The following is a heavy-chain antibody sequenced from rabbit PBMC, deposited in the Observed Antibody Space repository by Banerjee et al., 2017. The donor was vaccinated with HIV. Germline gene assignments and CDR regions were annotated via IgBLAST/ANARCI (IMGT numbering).Heavy chain of an antibody. D-gene: IGHD1-1*01. CDR2: IYAGDGST. Sequence: QEQLEESGGGLVKPEGSLTLTCTASGFTLSSYWICWVRQAPGKGPEWIACIYAGDGSTDYASWAKGRFTISKTSSTTVTLQMTSLTAADTATYFCARDLPSSIFRLWGQGTLVTVS. CDR3: ARDLPSSIFRL. J-gene: IGHJ4*01. V-gene: IGHV1S45*01. CDR1: GFTLSSYW.